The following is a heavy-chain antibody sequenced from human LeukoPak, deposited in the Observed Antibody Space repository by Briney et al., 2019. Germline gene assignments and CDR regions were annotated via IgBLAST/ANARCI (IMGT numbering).Heavy chain of an antibody. CDR3: ARPMGELLRDAFDI. CDR1: GYSISSGYY. Sequence: PSETLSLTCTVSGYSISSGYYWGWIRQPPGKGLEWIGSIYYSGSTYYNPSLKSRVTISVDTSKNQFSLKLSSVTAADTAVYYCARPMGELLRDAFDIWGQGTMVTVSS. D-gene: IGHD1-26*01. CDR2: IYYSGST. V-gene: IGHV4-38-2*02. J-gene: IGHJ3*02.